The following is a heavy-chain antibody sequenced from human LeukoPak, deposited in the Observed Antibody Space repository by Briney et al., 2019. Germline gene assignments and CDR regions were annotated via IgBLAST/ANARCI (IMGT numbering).Heavy chain of an antibody. V-gene: IGHV4-31*03. Sequence: SETLSLTCTVSGGSISSGTNYWTWIRQHPGKGLEWIVNIYYTGTTYYNPSLKSRLTISLDKFKNQFSLKLISVTAADTAVYFCATDLAARTGPVDSWGQGTLVTVSS. CDR2: IYYTGTT. CDR1: GGSISSGTNY. D-gene: IGHD6-6*01. CDR3: ATDLAARTGPVDS. J-gene: IGHJ4*02.